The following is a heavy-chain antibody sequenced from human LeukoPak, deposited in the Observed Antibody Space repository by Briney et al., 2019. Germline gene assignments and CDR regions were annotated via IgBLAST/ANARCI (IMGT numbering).Heavy chain of an antibody. V-gene: IGHV1-69*05. J-gene: IGHJ6*03. CDR3: AGNDYGELYMDV. D-gene: IGHD4-17*01. CDR2: IIPIFGTA. Sequence: SVKVSWKASGGTFSSYAISWVRQAPGQGLEWMGRIIPIFGTANYAQKFQGRVTITTDESTSTAYMELSSLRSEDTAVYYCAGNDYGELYMDVWGKGTTVTVSS. CDR1: GGTFSSYA.